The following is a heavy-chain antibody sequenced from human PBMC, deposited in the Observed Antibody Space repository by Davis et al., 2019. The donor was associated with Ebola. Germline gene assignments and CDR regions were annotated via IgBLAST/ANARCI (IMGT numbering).Heavy chain of an antibody. CDR2: FNHNGNT. J-gene: IGHJ2*01. Sequence: SETLSLTCAFYGGSFTYYYWSWIRQSPGKGLEWVGEFNHNGNTNYNPSLKSRVTISVDTSKNQFSLKLSSVTAADTAVYYCARDSTLWFGELLSTHGGYFDLWGRGTLVTVSS. CDR3: ARDSTLWFGELLSTHGGYFDL. CDR1: GGSFTYYY. D-gene: IGHD3-10*01. V-gene: IGHV4-34*01.